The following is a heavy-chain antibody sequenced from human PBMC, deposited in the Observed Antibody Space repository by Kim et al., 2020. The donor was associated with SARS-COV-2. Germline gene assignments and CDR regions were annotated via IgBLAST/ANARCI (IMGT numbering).Heavy chain of an antibody. V-gene: IGHV4-59*01. Sequence: LKSRVTISVDTSKNQFSLKLSSVTAADTAVYYCARDRRSSSWDYYYGMDVWGQGTTVTVSS. D-gene: IGHD6-13*01. J-gene: IGHJ6*02. CDR3: ARDRRSSSWDYYYGMDV.